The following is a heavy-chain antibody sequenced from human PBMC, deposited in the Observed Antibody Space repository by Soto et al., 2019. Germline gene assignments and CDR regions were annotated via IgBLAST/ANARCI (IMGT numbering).Heavy chain of an antibody. CDR3: MLGSGWKDFDY. Sequence: SETLSLTCIVSSGSMSSSLNHWGWIRQPPGKGLEWIGNINYSGSTYYNPSLKSRVTISVDTSKNQFSLKLSSVTAADTAVYYCMLGSGWKDFDYWGQGTLVTVSS. J-gene: IGHJ4*02. V-gene: IGHV4-39*01. CDR1: SGSMSSSLNH. D-gene: IGHD3-22*01. CDR2: INYSGST.